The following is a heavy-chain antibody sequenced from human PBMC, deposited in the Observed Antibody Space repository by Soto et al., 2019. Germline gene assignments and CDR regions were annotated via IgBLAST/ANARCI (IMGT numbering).Heavy chain of an antibody. V-gene: IGHV3-11*06. Sequence: QVQLVESGGGLVKPGGSLRLSCAGTGFTFSDYYMTWIRQAPGKGLEWVSYISYGGSYTNYADSVKGRFTIARDNAKNSLFQQMNNLRAEDTAVYYCARDPNNSSSWWLDPWGQGTLVTVSA. CDR2: ISYGGSYT. CDR1: GFTFSDYY. J-gene: IGHJ5*02. D-gene: IGHD6-6*01. CDR3: ARDPNNSSSWWLDP.